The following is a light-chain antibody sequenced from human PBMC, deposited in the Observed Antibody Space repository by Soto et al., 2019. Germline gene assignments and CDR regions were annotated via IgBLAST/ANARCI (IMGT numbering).Light chain of an antibody. CDR3: QQYDSSWT. CDR1: QSISSW. V-gene: IGKV1-5*03. Sequence: DIQMTQSPSTLSASVGDRVTITCRASQSISSWLAWYQQKPGKAPKLLIYKASSLQSGVPSRFSGSGSGTEFILTISSLQPDYFANYYRQQYDSSWTFGQGTKVEIK. CDR2: KAS. J-gene: IGKJ1*01.